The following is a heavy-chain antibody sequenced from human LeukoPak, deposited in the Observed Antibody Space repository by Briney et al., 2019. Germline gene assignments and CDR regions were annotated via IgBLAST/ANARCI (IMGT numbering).Heavy chain of an antibody. V-gene: IGHV4-34*01. CDR2: INHSGST. D-gene: IGHD3-9*01. J-gene: IGHJ4*02. CDR3: ARVDDYDILTGYYN. CDR1: GGSFSGYY. Sequence: SETLSLTCAAYGGSFSGYYWSWIRQPPGKGLEWIGEINHSGSTNYNPSLKSRVTISVDTSKNQFSLKLSSVTAADTAVYYCARVDDYDILTGYYNWGQGTLVTVSS.